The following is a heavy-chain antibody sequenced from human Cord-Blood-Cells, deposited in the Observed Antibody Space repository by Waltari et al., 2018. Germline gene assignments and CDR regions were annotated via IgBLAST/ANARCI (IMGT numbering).Heavy chain of an antibody. CDR3: ARDSGSGYPNDAFDI. CDR1: GGTFSSYA. CDR2: TSPILGIA. J-gene: IGHJ3*02. V-gene: IGHV1-69*09. D-gene: IGHD3-3*01. Sequence: QVQLVQSGAEVKKPGSSVKVSCKASGGTFSSYAISWVRQAPGQGLEWMGRTSPILGIANYAQKFQGRVTITADKSTSTAYMELSSLRSEDTAVYYCARDSGSGYPNDAFDIWGQGTMVTVSS.